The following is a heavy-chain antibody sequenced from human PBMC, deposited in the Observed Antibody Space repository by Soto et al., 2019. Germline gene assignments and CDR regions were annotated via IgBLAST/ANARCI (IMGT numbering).Heavy chain of an antibody. CDR1: VFTFITYA. Sequence: GWSLRLSCASSVFTFITYAMTWVRQAPGKGLEWVSGISDSGGDTYYADSVKGRFTISRDNSENTLYLQMNSLRVEDTAVYYCAKGRVSDCWGQGTLVTV. CDR2: ISDSGGDT. CDR3: AKGRVSDC. V-gene: IGHV3-23*01. J-gene: IGHJ4*02. D-gene: IGHD6-13*01.